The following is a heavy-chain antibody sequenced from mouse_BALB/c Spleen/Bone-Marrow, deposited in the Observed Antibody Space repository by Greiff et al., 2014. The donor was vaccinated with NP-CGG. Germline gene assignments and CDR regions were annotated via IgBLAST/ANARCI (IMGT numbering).Heavy chain of an antibody. CDR1: GFNIKDTY. CDR2: IDPANGNT. V-gene: IGHV14-3*02. Sequence: EVQLQQSGAELVKPGASVKLSCTASGFNIKDTYMHWVKQRPEQGLEWIGRIDPANGNTKYDPKFQGKATITADTSSNTAYLQLSSLTSEDTAVYYCAYGSSYDYFDHWGQGTTLTVSS. D-gene: IGHD1-1*01. CDR3: AYGSSYDYFDH. J-gene: IGHJ2*01.